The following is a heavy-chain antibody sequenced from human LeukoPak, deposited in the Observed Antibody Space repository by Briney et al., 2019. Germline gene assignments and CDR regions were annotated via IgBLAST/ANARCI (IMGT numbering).Heavy chain of an antibody. CDR3: ARAAVAALFDY. J-gene: IGHJ4*02. V-gene: IGHV3-53*01. CDR2: IYSGGST. CDR1: GFTVSSNY. Sequence: GGSLRLSCAASGFTVSSNYMSWVRQAPGKGLEWVSVIYSGGSTYYADSVKGRFTISRDNSKNTLYLQMNSLRAEDTAVYYCARAAVAALFDYWGQGTLVAVSS. D-gene: IGHD6-19*01.